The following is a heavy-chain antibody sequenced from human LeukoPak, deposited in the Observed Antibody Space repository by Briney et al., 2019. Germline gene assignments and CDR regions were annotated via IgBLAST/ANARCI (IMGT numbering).Heavy chain of an antibody. D-gene: IGHD2-15*01. CDR3: ASDSYSPEYFQH. V-gene: IGHV3-66*01. J-gene: IGHJ1*01. Sequence: QAGGSLRLSCAAPGFTFSSYAMSWVRQAPGKGLEWVSVIYSGGSTFYADSVKGRFTISRDNSKNTLYLQMNSLRAEDTAVYYCASDSYSPEYFQHWGQGTLVTVSS. CDR2: IYSGGST. CDR1: GFTFSSYA.